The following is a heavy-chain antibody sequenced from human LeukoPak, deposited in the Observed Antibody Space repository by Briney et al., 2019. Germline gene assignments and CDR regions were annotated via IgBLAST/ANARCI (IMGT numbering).Heavy chain of an antibody. V-gene: IGHV4-59*01. D-gene: IGHD3-9*01. J-gene: IGHJ4*02. CDR1: GGSIGGYY. Sequence: PSETLSLTCTVSGGSIGGYYWSWIRQPPGKGLEWIGYIYYSGTTNYNPSLKSRVTISVDTSKNQVSLKLTSATAADSAVYYCTREGPPVHYTGYYDYWGQGTLVTVSS. CDR3: TREGPPVHYTGYYDY. CDR2: IYYSGTT.